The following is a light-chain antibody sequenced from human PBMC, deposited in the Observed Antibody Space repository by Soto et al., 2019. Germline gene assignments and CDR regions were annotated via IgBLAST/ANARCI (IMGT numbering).Light chain of an antibody. CDR2: EVN. CDR1: SRDVGGNIY. CDR3: SSYTSSNILFG. V-gene: IGLV2-14*01. J-gene: IGLJ1*01. Sequence: QSLLTHPAAVSMSPGPSITISCTGTSRDVGGNIYVSWYQQHPGKAPKVLIYEVNNRPSGVSSRFSGSKSGNTASLTISGLQPEDEADYYCSSYTSSNILFGFGTGTKVTVL.